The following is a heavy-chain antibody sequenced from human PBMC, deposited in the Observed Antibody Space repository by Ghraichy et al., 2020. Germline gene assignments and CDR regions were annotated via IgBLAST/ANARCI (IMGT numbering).Heavy chain of an antibody. Sequence: GSLSLTCTVSGGSISSNYWSWIRQPPGKGLEWIGYIYYSGSTNYNPSLKSRVTISVDTSKNQFSLKLSSVTAADTAVYYCARDDYGDSTYYGMDVWGQGTTVTVSS. J-gene: IGHJ6*02. V-gene: IGHV4-59*01. D-gene: IGHD4-17*01. CDR3: ARDDYGDSTYYGMDV. CDR2: IYYSGST. CDR1: GGSISSNY.